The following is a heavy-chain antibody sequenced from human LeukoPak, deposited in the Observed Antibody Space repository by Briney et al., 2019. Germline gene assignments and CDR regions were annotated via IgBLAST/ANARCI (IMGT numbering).Heavy chain of an antibody. Sequence: SETLSLTCTVSGGSISSDGYYWSWIRQHPGKGLEWIGYIYYSGSTDYNPSLKSRVTISLDTSKNQFSLKLNSMTAADTAVYFCAGGPYSSTRNYWGQGTLVTVSS. D-gene: IGHD6-13*01. J-gene: IGHJ4*02. V-gene: IGHV4-31*03. CDR3: AGGPYSSTRNY. CDR1: GGSISSDGYY. CDR2: IYYSGST.